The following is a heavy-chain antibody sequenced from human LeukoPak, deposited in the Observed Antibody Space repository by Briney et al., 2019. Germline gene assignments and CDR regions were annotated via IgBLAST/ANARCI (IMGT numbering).Heavy chain of an antibody. CDR2: ISSNGGST. J-gene: IGHJ4*02. CDR1: GFTFSSYA. D-gene: IGHD4-23*01. CDR3: ARALLGNGGIDY. Sequence: PGGSLRLSCAASGFTFSSYAMHWVRQAPGKGLEYVSAISSNGGSTYYANSVKGRFTISRDNSKNTLYLQMGSLRAEDMAVYYCARALLGNGGIDYWGQGTLVTVSS. V-gene: IGHV3-64*01.